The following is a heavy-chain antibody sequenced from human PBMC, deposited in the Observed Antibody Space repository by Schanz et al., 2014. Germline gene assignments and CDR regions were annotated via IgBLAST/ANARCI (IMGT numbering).Heavy chain of an antibody. CDR1: GYSFTPFP. CDR3: ARDGVDAAAGGNY. D-gene: IGHD6-13*01. Sequence: QVQLVQSWAEVKGPGASVKVSCKASGYSFTPFPIHWVRQAPGQRLEWMGIINLSGGSTNNAQKFQGRLTMTRDTSTSTVYMELSSLRSEDTAVYYCARDGVDAAAGGNYWGQGTLVTVSS. J-gene: IGHJ4*02. V-gene: IGHV1-46*03. CDR2: INLSGGST.